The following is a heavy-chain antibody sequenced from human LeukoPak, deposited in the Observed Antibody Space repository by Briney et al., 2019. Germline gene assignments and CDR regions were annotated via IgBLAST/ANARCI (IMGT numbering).Heavy chain of an antibody. D-gene: IGHD6-19*01. CDR2: ISVSGGST. CDR1: GFTFSSYA. V-gene: IGHV3-23*01. Sequence: PGGSLRLSCAASGFTFSSYAMSWVRQAPGKGLEWVSAISVSGGSTYYADSVKGRFTIPRDNSKNTLYLQMNSLRAEDTAVYYCAKRIAVAGPYFDCWGQGTLVTVSS. CDR3: AKRIAVAGPYFDC. J-gene: IGHJ4*02.